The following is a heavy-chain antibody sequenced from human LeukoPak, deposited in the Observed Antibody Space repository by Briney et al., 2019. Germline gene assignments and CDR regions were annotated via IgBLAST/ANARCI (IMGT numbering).Heavy chain of an antibody. Sequence: SETLSLTCTVSGGSISSYYWSWIRQPPGKGLEWIGYIYHSGSTYYNPSLKSRVTISVDRSKNQFSLKLSSVTAADTAVYYCARGAYYYDSSGYYLAPYFDYWGQGTLVTVSS. J-gene: IGHJ4*02. D-gene: IGHD3-22*01. V-gene: IGHV4-59*12. CDR1: GGSISSYY. CDR2: IYHSGST. CDR3: ARGAYYYDSSGYYLAPYFDY.